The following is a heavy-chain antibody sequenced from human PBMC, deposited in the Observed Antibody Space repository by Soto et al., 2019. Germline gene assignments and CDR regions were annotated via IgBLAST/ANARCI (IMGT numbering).Heavy chain of an antibody. V-gene: IGHV4-39*01. CDR2: MSYSGST. J-gene: IGHJ4*02. CDR1: GDSISSSSYY. D-gene: IGHD3-16*01. CDR3: ASKPRRGWGSYELYYFDY. Sequence: QLQLQESGPGLVKPSETLSLTCTVSGDSISSSSYYWGWIRQPPGKGLEWIGSMSYSGSTYYNPSLKSRVTISVDTSKNQFSLKLSSVTAADTSVYYCASKPRRGWGSYELYYFDYWGQGILVTVSS.